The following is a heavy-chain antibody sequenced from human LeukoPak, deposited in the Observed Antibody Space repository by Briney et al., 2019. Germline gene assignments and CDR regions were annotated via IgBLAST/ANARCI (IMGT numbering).Heavy chain of an antibody. CDR3: VRLNWSRKAFDV. J-gene: IGHJ3*01. D-gene: IGHD1-20*01. CDR1: GDSVSTASNA. V-gene: IGHV6-1*01. Sequence: SQTLSLTCAISGDSVSTASNAWYWIRQSPSRGLEWLGRTYYNSKWYTDYAVSVSGRTTINPDTSKNQLSLQLSFVTPEDTAVYYYVRLNWSRKAFDVWGQGTMVTVSS. CDR2: TYYNSKWYT.